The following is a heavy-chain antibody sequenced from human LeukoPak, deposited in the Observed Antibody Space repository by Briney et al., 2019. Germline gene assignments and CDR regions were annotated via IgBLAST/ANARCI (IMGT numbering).Heavy chain of an antibody. D-gene: IGHD6-19*01. J-gene: IGHJ4*02. CDR3: ARRVNGWGHFYFDY. V-gene: IGHV3-7*01. Sequence: PGGSLRLSCAASGFTFTTYWMSWVRQAPGKGLGWVANIKQDGTEKYYVDSVKGRFTISRDNAKNSLYLQMNSLRAEDTAVYYCARRVNGWGHFYFDYWGQGTLVTVSS. CDR1: GFTFTTYW. CDR2: IKQDGTEK.